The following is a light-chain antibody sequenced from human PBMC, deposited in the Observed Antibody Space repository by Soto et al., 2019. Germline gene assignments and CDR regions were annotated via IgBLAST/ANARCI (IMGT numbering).Light chain of an antibody. Sequence: EVVMSQSPATLSVSPGERATLSCRASQSVSNNYLAWYQQRSGQAPRLLMYGASRRATGIPDRFSGSGSGTDFTLTINRLEPEDFAVYYCQQRSNWPPWTFGQGSKV. CDR3: QQRSNWPPWT. CDR1: QSVSNNY. CDR2: GAS. J-gene: IGKJ1*01. V-gene: IGKV3D-20*02.